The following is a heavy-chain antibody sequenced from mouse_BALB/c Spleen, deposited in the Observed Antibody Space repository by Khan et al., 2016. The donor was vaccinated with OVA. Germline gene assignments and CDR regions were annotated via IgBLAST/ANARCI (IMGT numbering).Heavy chain of an antibody. D-gene: IGHD1-1*02. CDR3: ASGGYWYFDV. Sequence: QIQLVQSGPELKKPGETVKISCKASGYTFTNYGMNWVKQTPGKGLKWMGWINTYTGEPTYADDFTGRFAYSLDTSASTAYLQINNLKNGDSATYFCASGGYWYFDVWGAGTTVTVSS. J-gene: IGHJ1*01. CDR1: GYTFTNYG. V-gene: IGHV9-3-1*01. CDR2: INTYTGEP.